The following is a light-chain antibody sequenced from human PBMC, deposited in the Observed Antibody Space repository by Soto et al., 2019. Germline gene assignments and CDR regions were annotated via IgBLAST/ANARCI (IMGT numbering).Light chain of an antibody. V-gene: IGLV3-1*01. CDR2: QDS. CDR1: RLGNTY. J-gene: IGLJ2*01. Sequence: SYELTQPPSVSVSPGQTASITCSGDRLGNTYSCWYQQKAGQSPVLVIYQDSKRPSGVPERFSASSSGNTATLTISGTQAIDEADYYCQAWDSSFEWAFGGGTKLTVL. CDR3: QAWDSSFEWA.